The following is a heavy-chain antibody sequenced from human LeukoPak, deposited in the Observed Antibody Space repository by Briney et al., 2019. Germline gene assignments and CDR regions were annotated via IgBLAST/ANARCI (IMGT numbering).Heavy chain of an antibody. V-gene: IGHV1-69*04. Sequence: SVKVSCKASGGTFSSYAISWVRQAPGQGLEWMGRIIPILGIANYAQKFQGRVTITADKSASTAYMELSSLRSEDTAVYYCASRLDIVVVPAADDYWGQGTLVTVSS. J-gene: IGHJ4*02. CDR1: GGTFSSYA. D-gene: IGHD2-2*01. CDR2: IIPILGIA. CDR3: ASRLDIVVVPAADDY.